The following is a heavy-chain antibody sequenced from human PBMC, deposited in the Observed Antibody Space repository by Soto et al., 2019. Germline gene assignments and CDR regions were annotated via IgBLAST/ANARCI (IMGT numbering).Heavy chain of an antibody. CDR2: ISGSADST. D-gene: IGHD3-22*01. V-gene: IGHV3-23*01. Sequence: LRLSCAASGFTFRSYAMNWVRQAPGKGLEWVSAISGSADSTYYADSMKGRFTISRDNSKNTLYLQINSLRAEDTAVYYCARDQPPAYYYDSSGYYAFDIWGQGTMVTVSS. CDR1: GFTFRSYA. J-gene: IGHJ3*02. CDR3: ARDQPPAYYYDSSGYYAFDI.